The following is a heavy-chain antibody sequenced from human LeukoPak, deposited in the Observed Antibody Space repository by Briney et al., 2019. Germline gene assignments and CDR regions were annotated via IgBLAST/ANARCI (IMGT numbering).Heavy chain of an antibody. Sequence: SETLSLTCTVSGGSISSHYWSWIRQPPGKGLEWIGYIYYSGSTNYNPSLKSRVTILVDTSKNQFSLKLSSVTAADTAVYYCARSRNYYYYMDVWGKGTTVTVSS. D-gene: IGHD2-2*01. CDR1: GGSISSHY. V-gene: IGHV4-59*11. CDR3: ARSRNYYYYMDV. J-gene: IGHJ6*03. CDR2: IYYSGST.